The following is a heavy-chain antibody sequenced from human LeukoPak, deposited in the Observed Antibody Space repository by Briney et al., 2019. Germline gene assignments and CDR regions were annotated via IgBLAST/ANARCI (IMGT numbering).Heavy chain of an antibody. CDR3: ARGTSGFTYGLDY. CDR2: ISSNGYI. J-gene: IGHJ4*02. D-gene: IGHD5-18*01. V-gene: IGHV3-21*01. CDR1: GFSFSTYT. Sequence: GGSLRLPCAASGFSFSTYTMTWVRQAPGKGLEWVSSISSNGYIYYADSLKGRFTISRDSAENSLYLQMSSLRVEDTALYYCARGTSGFTYGLDYWGQGTLVTVSS.